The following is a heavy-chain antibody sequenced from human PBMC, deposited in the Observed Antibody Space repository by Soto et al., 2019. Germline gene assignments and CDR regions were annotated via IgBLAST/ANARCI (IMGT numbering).Heavy chain of an antibody. J-gene: IGHJ4*02. CDR3: ARDRGEMGVVTTFDY. V-gene: IGHV1-2*04. Sequence: QVQLAQSGAEVKKPGASVKVSCKASGYTFTGYYMHWVRQAPGQGLEWMGWINPNSGGTNYAQKFQGWVTMTRDTSISTAYMGLSRLGSDDTAVYYCARDRGEMGVVTTFDYWGQGTLVTVSS. CDR2: INPNSGGT. CDR1: GYTFTGYY. D-gene: IGHD2-21*02.